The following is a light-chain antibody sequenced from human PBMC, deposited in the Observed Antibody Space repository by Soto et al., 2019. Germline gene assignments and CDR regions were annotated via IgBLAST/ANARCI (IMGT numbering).Light chain of an antibody. CDR3: SSYTSSSTWV. Sequence: QSVLTQPASVSGSPGQSITISCTGTSSDVGGYNYVSWYQQRPGKAPELMIYEVSNRPSGVSNRFSGSMSGNTASLTISGLQAEDETYYYCSSYTSSSTWVFGGGTKVTVL. CDR2: EVS. CDR1: SSDVGGYNY. J-gene: IGLJ3*02. V-gene: IGLV2-14*01.